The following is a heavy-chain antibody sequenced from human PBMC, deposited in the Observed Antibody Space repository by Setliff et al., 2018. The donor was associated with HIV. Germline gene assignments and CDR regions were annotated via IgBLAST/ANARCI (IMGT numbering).Heavy chain of an antibody. CDR1: GGSIRSYY. CDR2: IYYSGST. Sequence: SETLSLTCTVSGGSIRSYYWSWIRQPPGKGLEWIGYIYYSGSTNYNPSLKSRVTISVDTSKNQFSLKLSSVTAADTAVYYCARGAELLWFGELHNIPYFDYWGQGTLVTVSS. V-gene: IGHV4-59*01. CDR3: ARGAELLWFGELHNIPYFDY. J-gene: IGHJ4*02. D-gene: IGHD3-10*01.